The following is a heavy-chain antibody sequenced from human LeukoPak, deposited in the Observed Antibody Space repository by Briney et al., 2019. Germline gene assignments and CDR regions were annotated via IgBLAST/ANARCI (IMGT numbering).Heavy chain of an antibody. J-gene: IGHJ4*02. CDR3: ASLHDYGDYGLDY. Sequence: PSETLSLTCAVSGGSISSYYWNWIRQPAGKGLEWIGRTHTSGSTNYNPSLKSRVTMSVDTSKNQFSLKLSSVTAADTAVYYCASLHDYGDYGLDYWGQGTLVTVSS. CDR1: GGSISSYY. D-gene: IGHD4-17*01. V-gene: IGHV4-4*07. CDR2: THTSGST.